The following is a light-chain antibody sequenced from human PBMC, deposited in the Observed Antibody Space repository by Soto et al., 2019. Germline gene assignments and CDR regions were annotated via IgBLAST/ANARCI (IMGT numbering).Light chain of an antibody. Sequence: QSALTQPPSVSAAPGQKVTISCSGSSSSIGNNYVSWYQQLPGTAPKLLIYENEKRPSGIPDRFSGSKSDTSATLGITGLQPGDVADYYCGNWDSGLSTYVFATGTKVTVL. CDR3: GNWDSGLSTYV. CDR1: SSSIGNNY. V-gene: IGLV1-51*02. J-gene: IGLJ1*01. CDR2: ENE.